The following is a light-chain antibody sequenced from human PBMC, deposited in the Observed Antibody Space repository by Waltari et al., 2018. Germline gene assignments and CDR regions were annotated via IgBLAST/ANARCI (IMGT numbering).Light chain of an antibody. CDR1: RGISSY. Sequence: DIHLTQSPSYLSASVGDRVTITCRASRGISSYLAWYQQKPGKAPKLLIYAASTLQSGVPLRFSGSGSGTDFTLTISRLEPEDFAVYYCQQDGGSPPLTFGGGTKVEIK. CDR2: AAS. J-gene: IGKJ4*01. V-gene: IGKV1-9*01. CDR3: QQDGGSPPLT.